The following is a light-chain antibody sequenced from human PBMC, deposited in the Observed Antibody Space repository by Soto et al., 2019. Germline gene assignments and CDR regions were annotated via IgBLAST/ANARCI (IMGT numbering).Light chain of an antibody. CDR2: GAS. V-gene: IGKV3-20*01. CDR1: QSVSSSY. CDR3: QQYGSSP. Sequence: EIVLTQSPGTLSLSPGERATLSCRASQSVSSSYLAWYQQKPGQAPRLLIYGASSRATGIPDRFSCSGSGTDFTLTIRRLEPEDFAVYYCQQYGSSPFGPGTKVDIK. J-gene: IGKJ3*01.